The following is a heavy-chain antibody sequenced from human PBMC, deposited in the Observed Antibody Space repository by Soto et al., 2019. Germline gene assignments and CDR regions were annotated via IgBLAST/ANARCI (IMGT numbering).Heavy chain of an antibody. CDR2: IYYSGST. CDR3: ARVRRDGYIEY. CDR1: GGSISSGGYY. J-gene: IGHJ4*02. Sequence: SETLSLTCXVXGGSISSGGYYWSWIRQHPGKGLEWIGYIYYSGSTYYNPSLKSRVTISVDTSKNQFSLKLSSVTAADTAVYYCARVRRDGYIEYWGQGTLVTVSS. V-gene: IGHV4-31*03.